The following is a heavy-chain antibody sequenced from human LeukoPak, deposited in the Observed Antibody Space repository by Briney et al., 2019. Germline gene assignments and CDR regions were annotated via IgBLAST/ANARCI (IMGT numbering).Heavy chain of an antibody. CDR2: INPNSGGT. D-gene: IGHD1-26*01. Sequence: ASVKVSCKASGYTFTSYGISWVRQAPGQGLEWMGWINPNSGGTSYAQKFQGRVTMTRDTSISTAYMELSRLRSDDTAVYYCARGMEPYYYMDVWGKGTTVTVSS. J-gene: IGHJ6*03. V-gene: IGHV1-2*02. CDR3: ARGMEPYYYMDV. CDR1: GYTFTSYG.